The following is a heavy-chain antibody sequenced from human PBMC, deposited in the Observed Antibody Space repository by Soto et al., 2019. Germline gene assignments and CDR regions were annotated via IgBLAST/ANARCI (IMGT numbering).Heavy chain of an antibody. D-gene: IGHD2-2*01. CDR3: AREGVVVVPAATSNWFDP. V-gene: IGHV1-69*04. CDR1: GGTFSSYT. CDR2: IIPILGIA. Sequence: SVKVSCKASGGTFSSYTISWVRQAPGQGLEWMGRIIPILGIANYAQKFQGRVTITADKSTSTAYMELSSLRSEDTAVYYCAREGVVVVPAATSNWFDPWGQGTLVTVSS. J-gene: IGHJ5*02.